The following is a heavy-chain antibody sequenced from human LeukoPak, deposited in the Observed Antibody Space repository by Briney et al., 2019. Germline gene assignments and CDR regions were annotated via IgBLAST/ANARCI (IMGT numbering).Heavy chain of an antibody. CDR2: IGGRDGGT. CDR3: AKGRDKYQLLSKNWFDP. V-gene: IGHV3-23*01. J-gene: IGHJ5*02. Sequence: GGSLRLSCAASGFIFSNYAMSWVRQAPGKGLEWVSAIGGRDGGTYYADSVKGRFTVSRDDPKNTLYLQMNSLRAEDTALYYCAKGRDKYQLLSKNWFDPWGQGTLVTVSS. D-gene: IGHD2-2*01. CDR1: GFIFSNYA.